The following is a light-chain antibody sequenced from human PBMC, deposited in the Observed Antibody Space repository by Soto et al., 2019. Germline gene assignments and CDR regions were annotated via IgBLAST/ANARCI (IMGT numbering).Light chain of an antibody. CDR2: KAS. Sequence: DIKMTQSPSTLSASVGDRVTITCRASQSISNWLAWYQQKPGKAPKLLIYKASSLESGVPSRFSGSGSGTDFTLPISSLQPDDFATYYCQQYNNYWTFGQGTKVEIK. CDR1: QSISNW. CDR3: QQYNNYWT. J-gene: IGKJ1*01. V-gene: IGKV1-5*03.